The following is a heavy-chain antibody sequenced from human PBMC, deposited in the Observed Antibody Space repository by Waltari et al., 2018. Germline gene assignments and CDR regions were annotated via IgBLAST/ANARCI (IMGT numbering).Heavy chain of an antibody. Sequence: QVQLQESGPGLVKPSETLSLSCLVCGGFIGCYYWNWSRPPPGKGLEWIGRTIHGGSTDYNPFLQSRVTISADASKNEVSLILTSVTAADTAVYFCARGNVVTAIDYWGQGTLVTVSS. J-gene: IGHJ4*02. CDR3: ARGNVVTAIDY. V-gene: IGHV4-59*01. D-gene: IGHD2-21*02. CDR1: GGFIGCYY. CDR2: TIHGGST.